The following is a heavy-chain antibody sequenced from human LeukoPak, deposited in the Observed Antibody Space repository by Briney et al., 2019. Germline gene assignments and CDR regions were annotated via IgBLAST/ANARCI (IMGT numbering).Heavy chain of an antibody. D-gene: IGHD2-15*01. V-gene: IGHV1-69*04. CDR3: AGEEYCSGGSCYGNWFDP. J-gene: IGHJ5*02. CDR2: IIPILGIA. CDR1: GGTFSSYA. Sequence: GASVKVSCKASGGTFSSYAISWVRQAPGQGLEWMGRIIPILGIANYAQKFQGRVTITADKSTSTAYMELSSLRSEDTAVYYCAGEEYCSGGSCYGNWFDPWGQGTLVTVSS.